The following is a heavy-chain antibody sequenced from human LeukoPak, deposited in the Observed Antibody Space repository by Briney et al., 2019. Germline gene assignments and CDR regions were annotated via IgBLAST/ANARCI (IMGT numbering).Heavy chain of an antibody. CDR3: AKDIGFYDSSGFVAFDI. D-gene: IGHD3-22*01. CDR1: GFTFDDYA. Sequence: PGGSLRLSCAASGFTFDDYAMHWVRHAPGKGLEWVSGISWNSGSIGYADSVKGRFTISRDNAKNSLYLQMNSLRAEDTALYYCAKDIGFYDSSGFVAFDIWGQGTMVTVSS. J-gene: IGHJ3*02. CDR2: ISWNSGSI. V-gene: IGHV3-9*01.